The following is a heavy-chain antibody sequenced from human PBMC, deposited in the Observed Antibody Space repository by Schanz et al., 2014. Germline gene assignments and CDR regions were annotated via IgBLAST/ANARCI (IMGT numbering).Heavy chain of an antibody. Sequence: LVESGGGVVQPGRSLRLSCAASGFTFSSYGMHWVRQAPGKGLEWVGFISFDGRNTGYAHSVKGRFTISRDNSKNTVNLQMNSLRAEDTAVYYCAKEKEEVAADGSFFDYWGQGTLVTVSS. D-gene: IGHD6-13*01. CDR1: GFTFSSYG. J-gene: IGHJ4*02. CDR2: ISFDGRNT. CDR3: AKEKEEVAADGSFFDY. V-gene: IGHV3-30*18.